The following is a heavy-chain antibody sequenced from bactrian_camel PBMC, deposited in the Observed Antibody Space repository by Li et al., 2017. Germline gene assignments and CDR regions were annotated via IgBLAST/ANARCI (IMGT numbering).Heavy chain of an antibody. J-gene: IGHJ4*01. D-gene: IGHD5*01. Sequence: QVQLVESGGGSVQAGGSLRLSCAISGCTVGAKCVGWFRQAPGKEREGVAAIHTGIGSTYYADSVKGRFTISRDNAKNTLYLQMNSLRAGDTAVYYCAATRLDRWVSGLGYEYHYWGQGTQVTVS. CDR1: GCTVGAKC. CDR3: AATRLDRWVSGLGYEYHY. V-gene: IGHV3S54*01. CDR2: IHTGIGST.